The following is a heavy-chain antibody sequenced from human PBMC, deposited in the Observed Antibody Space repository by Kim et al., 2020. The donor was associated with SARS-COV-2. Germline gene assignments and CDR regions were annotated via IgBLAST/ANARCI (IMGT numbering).Heavy chain of an antibody. CDR2: ISDDGSNK. J-gene: IGHJ3*02. D-gene: IGHD5-18*01. CDR1: GFTFSSYA. V-gene: IGHV3-30*04. Sequence: GGSLRLSCAASGFTFSSYAMHWVRQAPGKGLEWVAVISDDGSNKYYADSVKGRFTISRDNSKNTLYLQMNSLRAEDTAVYYCAMVYSYGYIFEILGPGTMVT. CDR3: AMVYSYGYIFEI.